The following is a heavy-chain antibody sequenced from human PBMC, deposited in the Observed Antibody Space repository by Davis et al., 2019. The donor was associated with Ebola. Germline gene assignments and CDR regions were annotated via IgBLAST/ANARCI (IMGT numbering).Heavy chain of an antibody. CDR2: ISYDGSNK. D-gene: IGHD3-3*01. J-gene: IGHJ6*02. Sequence: GGSLRLSCTASGFTFGDYAMSWFRQAPGKGLEWVAVISYDGSNKYYADSVKGRFTISRDNSKNTLYLQMNSLRAEDTAVYYCARGLEWLIYYYGMDVWGQGTTVTVSS. V-gene: IGHV3-30-3*01. CDR3: ARGLEWLIYYYGMDV. CDR1: GFTFGDYA.